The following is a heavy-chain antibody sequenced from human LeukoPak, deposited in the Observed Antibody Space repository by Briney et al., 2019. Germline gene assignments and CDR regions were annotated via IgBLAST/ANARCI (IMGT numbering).Heavy chain of an antibody. CDR2: IYYSGST. CDR3: ARGRSSSGWTGTFDY. V-gene: IGHV4-39*01. CDR1: GGSISSSSYY. D-gene: IGHD6-19*01. Sequence: PSETLSLTCTVSGGSISSSSYYWGWIRQPPGKGLEWIGSIYYSGSTYYNPSLKSRVTISVDTSKNQFSLKLSSVTAADTAVYYCARGRSSSGWTGTFDYWGQGTLVTVSS. J-gene: IGHJ4*02.